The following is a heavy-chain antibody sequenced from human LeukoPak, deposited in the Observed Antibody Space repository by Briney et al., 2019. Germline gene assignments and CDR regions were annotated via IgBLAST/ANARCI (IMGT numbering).Heavy chain of an antibody. Sequence: SETLSLTCAISGGSFSVYYWTWIRLAPGKGLEWIGEINHSGSTDYNPSLESRITMSVDTSKNQFSLKLNSVTAADTAVYYCAREEYSSGWSYNWFDPWGQGTLVTVSS. CDR1: GGSFSVYY. J-gene: IGHJ5*02. CDR2: INHSGST. V-gene: IGHV4-34*10. D-gene: IGHD6-19*01. CDR3: AREEYSSGWSYNWFDP.